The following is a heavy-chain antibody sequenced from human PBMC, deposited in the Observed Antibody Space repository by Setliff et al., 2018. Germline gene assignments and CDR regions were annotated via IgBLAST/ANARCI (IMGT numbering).Heavy chain of an antibody. J-gene: IGHJ6*02. CDR3: ARAYYGTVNGYSSYYGLDV. CDR2: VNDDGSSA. D-gene: IGHD3-9*01. Sequence: GGSLRLPCAASGFTFSSYWMHWVRQDPGKGLVWVSRVNDDGSSAMYADSVKGRFTMSRDNAKNTLYLQMNSLRAEDTAVYYCARAYYGTVNGYSSYYGLDVWGQGTTVTVSS. CDR1: GFTFSSYW. V-gene: IGHV3-74*03.